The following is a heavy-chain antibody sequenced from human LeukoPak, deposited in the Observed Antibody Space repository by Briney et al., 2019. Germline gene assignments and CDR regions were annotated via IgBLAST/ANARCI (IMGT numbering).Heavy chain of an antibody. CDR1: GFTFSSYA. J-gene: IGHJ4*02. V-gene: IGHV3-23*01. CDR2: ISGSGGST. CDR3: AKSQDGGRLFHFDY. Sequence: AGSLRLSCAASGFTFSSYAMSWVRQAPGKGREWASVISGSGGSTYSADSVKGRFTISRDNSKNTLYLQMNSLRAEDTAVYFCAKSQDGGRLFHFDYWGQGTLVTVSS. D-gene: IGHD1-26*01.